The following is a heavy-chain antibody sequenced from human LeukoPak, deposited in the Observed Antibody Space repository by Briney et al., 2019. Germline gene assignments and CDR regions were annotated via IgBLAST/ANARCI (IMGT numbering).Heavy chain of an antibody. CDR2: IYTSGST. CDR1: GGSISSHY. D-gene: IGHD6-13*01. J-gene: IGHJ4*02. V-gene: IGHV4-4*07. Sequence: PSETLSLTCSVSGGSISSHYWSWIRQPAGKGLEWIGRIYTSGSTNYNPSLKSRVTMSVDTSKNQFSLKLSSVTAADTAVYHCAGEEESSSWYKCWGQGTLVTVSS. CDR3: AGEEESSSWYKC.